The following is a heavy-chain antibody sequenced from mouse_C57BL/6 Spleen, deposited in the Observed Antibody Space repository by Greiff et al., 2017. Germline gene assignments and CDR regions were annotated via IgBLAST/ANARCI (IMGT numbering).Heavy chain of an antibody. CDR3: AGMGRYGSSYWYFDV. J-gene: IGHJ1*03. Sequence: EVQLQQSGPELVKPGASVKMSCKASGYTFTDYNMHWVKQSHGKSLEWIGYINPNNCGTSYNQKFKGKATLTVNKSSSTAYMELRRLTSEDSAVYYCAGMGRYGSSYWYFDVWGTGTTVTVSS. CDR2: INPNNCGT. CDR1: GYTFTDYN. V-gene: IGHV1-22*01. D-gene: IGHD1-1*01.